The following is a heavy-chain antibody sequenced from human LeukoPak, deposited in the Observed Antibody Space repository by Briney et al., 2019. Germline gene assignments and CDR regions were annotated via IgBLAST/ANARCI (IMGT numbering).Heavy chain of an antibody. CDR2: ISGSGGST. V-gene: IGHV3-23*01. CDR1: GFTLSSYA. J-gene: IGHJ4*02. CDR3: AKGPTYVYYFDY. D-gene: IGHD3-16*01. Sequence: GGSLRLSCAASGFTLSSYAMSWVRQAPGKGLEWVSAISGSGGSTYYADSVKGRFTISRDNSKNTLYLQMNSLRAEDTAVYYCAKGPTYVYYFDYWGQGTLVTVSS.